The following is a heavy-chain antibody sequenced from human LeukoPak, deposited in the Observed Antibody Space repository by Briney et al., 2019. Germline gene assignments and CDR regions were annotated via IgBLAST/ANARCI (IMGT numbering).Heavy chain of an antibody. D-gene: IGHD1-26*01. CDR3: TKDRWELPKRNYMDV. J-gene: IGHJ6*03. V-gene: IGHV3-23*01. Sequence: GGSLRLSCVAPGFTFSSYAMSWVRQAPGKGLEWVSGISGSGVSGAGTYYADSVKGRFTISRDYSKNTLYLQMNSLRAEDTAVYYCTKDRWELPKRNYMDVWGKGTTVTVSS. CDR2: ISGSGVSGAGT. CDR1: GFTFSSYA.